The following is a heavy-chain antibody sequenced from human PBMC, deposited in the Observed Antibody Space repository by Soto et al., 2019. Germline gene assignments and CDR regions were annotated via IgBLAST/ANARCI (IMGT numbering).Heavy chain of an antibody. V-gene: IGHV3-23*01. CDR1: GFTFSSYA. D-gene: IGHD4-17*01. Sequence: EVPLLESGGGLVQPGGSLRLSCTASGFTFSSYAMTWVRQAPGRGLEGVSGITASGGRTYYADSVKGRFTISRDNSKSTLYLQMNSLRAEDTAVYYYAKDTRYGDYVRWFDSWGQGTLVTVSS. CDR3: AKDTRYGDYVRWFDS. J-gene: IGHJ5*01. CDR2: ITASGGRT.